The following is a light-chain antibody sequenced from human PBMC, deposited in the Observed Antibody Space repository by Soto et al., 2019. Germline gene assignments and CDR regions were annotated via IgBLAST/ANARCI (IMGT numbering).Light chain of an antibody. V-gene: IGLV2-11*01. CDR1: SSDVGGYNY. CDR2: DVS. CDR3: CSYAGRNNYV. J-gene: IGLJ1*01. Sequence: QSALTQPRSVSGSPGQSVTISCTGTSSDVGGYNYVSWYQQHPGKAPKLMIYDVSKRPSGVPDRFSGSKSGNTASLTISGLQAEDEADYYCCSYAGRNNYVFGTGTKVTVL.